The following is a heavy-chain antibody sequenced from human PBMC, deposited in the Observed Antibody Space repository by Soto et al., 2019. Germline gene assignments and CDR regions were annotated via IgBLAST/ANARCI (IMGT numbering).Heavy chain of an antibody. V-gene: IGHV1-18*01. J-gene: IGHJ4*02. Sequence: QVQLVQSGAEVKKPGASVKVSCKASGYTFTSYGISWVRQAPGQGLEWMGWISAYNGNTNYAQKLQGRVAMTTDTSTSTAYMELRSLRSDDTAVYYCARGRPGDSSGYYFYFYYWGQGTLVTVSS. CDR3: ARGRPGDSSGYYFYFYY. CDR2: ISAYNGNT. D-gene: IGHD3-22*01. CDR1: GYTFTSYG.